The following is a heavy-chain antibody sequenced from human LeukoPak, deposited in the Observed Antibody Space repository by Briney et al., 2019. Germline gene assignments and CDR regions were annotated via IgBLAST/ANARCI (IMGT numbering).Heavy chain of an antibody. J-gene: IGHJ4*02. D-gene: IGHD1-26*01. Sequence: SGTLSLTCAVYGGSFSGYYWSWIRQPPGKGLEWIGEINHSGSTNYNPSLKSRVTTSVDTSKNQFSLKLSSVTAADTAVYYCASQVGATSSFDYWGQGTLVAVSS. CDR2: INHSGST. CDR1: GGSFSGYY. V-gene: IGHV4-34*01. CDR3: ASQVGATSSFDY.